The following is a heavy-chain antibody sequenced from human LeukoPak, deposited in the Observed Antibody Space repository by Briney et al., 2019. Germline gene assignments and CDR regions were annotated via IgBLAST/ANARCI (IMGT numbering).Heavy chain of an antibody. V-gene: IGHV3-23*01. CDR1: GLTFSSYA. CDR3: AKDAPGAARPVIFDY. CDR2: ISGSGGST. J-gene: IGHJ4*02. D-gene: IGHD6-6*01. Sequence: GGSLRLSCAASGLTFSSYAMSWVRQAPGKGLEWVSAISGSGGSTYYADSVKGRFTISRDNSKNTLYPQTNSLTAEDTAVYYCAKDAPGAARPVIFDYWGQGTLVTVSS.